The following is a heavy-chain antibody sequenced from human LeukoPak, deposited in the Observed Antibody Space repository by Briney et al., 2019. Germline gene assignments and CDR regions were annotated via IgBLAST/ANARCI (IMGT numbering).Heavy chain of an antibody. D-gene: IGHD6-13*01. CDR1: GFTFSSYE. V-gene: IGHV3-48*03. Sequence: PGGSLRLSCAASGFTFSSYEMNWVRQAPGKGLEWVSYISSSGSTIYYADSVKGRFTISRDNAKNSLYLQMNSQRAEDTAVYYCARVQAAAESLLGLDYWGQGTLVTVSS. CDR2: ISSSGSTI. CDR3: ARVQAAAESLLGLDY. J-gene: IGHJ4*02.